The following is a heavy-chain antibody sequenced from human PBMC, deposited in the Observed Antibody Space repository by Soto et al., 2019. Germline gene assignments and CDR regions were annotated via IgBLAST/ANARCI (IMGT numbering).Heavy chain of an antibody. CDR2: ISSSSSTI. J-gene: IGHJ5*02. CDR3: ARHLEQALNWFDP. Sequence: GGSLRLSCAASGFTFSSYGMHWVRQAPGKGLEWVSYISSSSSTIYYADSVKGRFTISRDNAKNSLYLQMNSLRDEETAVYYCARHLEQALNWFDPWGQGALVTGSA. D-gene: IGHD1-1*01. V-gene: IGHV3-48*02. CDR1: GFTFSSYG.